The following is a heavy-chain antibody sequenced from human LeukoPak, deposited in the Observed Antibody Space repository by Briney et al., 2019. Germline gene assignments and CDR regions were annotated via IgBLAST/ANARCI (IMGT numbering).Heavy chain of an antibody. V-gene: IGHV1-69*05. J-gene: IGHJ4*02. Sequence: ASXXVSCKASGGTFSSYAISWVRQVPGQGLEWMGRIIPIFGTANYAQKFQGRVTITTDESTSTAYMELSSLRSEDTAVYYCASSSRGVTQRYDYWGQGTLVTVSS. CDR1: GGTFSSYA. CDR3: ASSSRGVTQRYDY. CDR2: IIPIFGTA. D-gene: IGHD4-23*01.